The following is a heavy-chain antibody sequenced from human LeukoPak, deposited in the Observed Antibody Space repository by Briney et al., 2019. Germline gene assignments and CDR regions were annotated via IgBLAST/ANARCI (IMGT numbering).Heavy chain of an antibody. J-gene: IGHJ2*01. CDR1: GGSISSYS. V-gene: IGHV4-59*01. CDR2: IFYTGST. Sequence: PSETLSLTCTVSGGSISSYSWSWIRQPPGKGLEWIGFIFYTGSTNYNPSLKSRVTISVDTSKNQFSLRLSSVTAADTAVYYCARRFEYYDFLSGYYRWYFDLWGRGTLVTVSS. CDR3: ARRFEYYDFLSGYYRWYFDL. D-gene: IGHD3-3*01.